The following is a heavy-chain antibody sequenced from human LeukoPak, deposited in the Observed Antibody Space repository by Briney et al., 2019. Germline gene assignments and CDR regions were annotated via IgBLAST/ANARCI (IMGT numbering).Heavy chain of an antibody. D-gene: IGHD6-6*01. Sequence: SETLSLTCTVSGGSISSNDYYWDWIRQPPGMGLEYIGSIYYSGSTYYNPSLKSRVTISVDTSKNQFSLKLSSVTAADTAVYYWSKHRGSSFFFYYWGQGTLVNVSS. CDR1: GGSISSNDYY. CDR2: IYYSGST. CDR3: SKHRGSSFFFYY. V-gene: IGHV4-39*01. J-gene: IGHJ4*02.